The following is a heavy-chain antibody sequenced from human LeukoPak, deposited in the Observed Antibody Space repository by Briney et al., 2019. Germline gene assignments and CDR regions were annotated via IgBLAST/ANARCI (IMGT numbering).Heavy chain of an antibody. D-gene: IGHD3-10*01. CDR3: ARRGGSESYLFDY. J-gene: IGHJ4*02. CDR2: IYYSGTT. CDR1: GGSIGAYY. V-gene: IGHV4-59*08. Sequence: SETLSLNCTVSGGSIGAYYWSWIRQPPGKGLQWIGYIYYSGTTNYNPSLNSRVTMSIATSKNQFSLKLSSLTAADTAVYYCARRGGSESYLFDYWGQGTLVIVS.